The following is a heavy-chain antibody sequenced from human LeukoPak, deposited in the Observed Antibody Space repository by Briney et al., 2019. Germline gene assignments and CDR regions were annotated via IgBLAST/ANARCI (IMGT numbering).Heavy chain of an antibody. CDR1: VYSFTNYD. D-gene: IGHD3-16*01. Sequence: ASVKVSCKPSVYSFTNYDIYWVRQATGQGLEWMGWMNPYSGTTGYAQNFQGRVTMTRNTSINTAYMEMSSLTSEDTAVYYCARALATTMLLGGYWGQGTLVTVSS. CDR3: ARALATTMLLGGY. V-gene: IGHV1-8*01. J-gene: IGHJ4*02. CDR2: MNPYSGTT.